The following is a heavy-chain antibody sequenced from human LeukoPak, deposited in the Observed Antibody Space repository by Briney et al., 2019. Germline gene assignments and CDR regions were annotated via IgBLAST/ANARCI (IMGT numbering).Heavy chain of an antibody. CDR3: ARETDTAMVYYFDY. V-gene: IGHV4-34*01. CDR2: INHSGST. Sequence: PSETLSLTCAVYGGSFSGYYWSWIRQPPGKGLEWIGEINHSGSTNYNLSLKSRVTISVDTSKNQFSLKLSSVTAADTAVYYCARETDTAMVYYFDYWGQGTLVTVSS. D-gene: IGHD5-18*01. CDR1: GGSFSGYY. J-gene: IGHJ4*02.